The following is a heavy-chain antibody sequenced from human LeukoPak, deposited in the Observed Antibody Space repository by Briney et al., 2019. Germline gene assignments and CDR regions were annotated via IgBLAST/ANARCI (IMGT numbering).Heavy chain of an antibody. Sequence: GGSLRLSCAASGFTFSSYAMSWVRQAPGKGLEWVSAISGSGGSTYCADSVKGRFTISRDNSKNTLYLQMNSLRAEDTAVYYCAKGPSPYYDFWSGYYHLDYWGQGTLVTVSS. D-gene: IGHD3-3*01. CDR3: AKGPSPYYDFWSGYYHLDY. V-gene: IGHV3-23*01. CDR1: GFTFSSYA. J-gene: IGHJ4*02. CDR2: ISGSGGST.